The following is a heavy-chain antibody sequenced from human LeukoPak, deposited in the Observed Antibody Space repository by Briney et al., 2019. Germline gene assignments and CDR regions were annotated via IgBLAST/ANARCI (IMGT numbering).Heavy chain of an antibody. D-gene: IGHD3-22*01. CDR2: INSDGSST. CDR1: GFTFSSYW. CDR3: ARDNYYDSSGDAFDI. Sequence: GGSLRLSCAASGFTFSSYWMHWVRQAPGKGLVWVSRINSDGSSTSYADSVKGRFTISRDNAKNTLYLQMNSLRAEDTAVYYCARDNYYDSSGDAFDIWGQGTMVTVSS. V-gene: IGHV3-74*01. J-gene: IGHJ3*02.